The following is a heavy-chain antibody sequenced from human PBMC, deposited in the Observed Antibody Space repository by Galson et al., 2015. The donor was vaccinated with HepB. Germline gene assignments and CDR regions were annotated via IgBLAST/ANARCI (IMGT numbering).Heavy chain of an antibody. V-gene: IGHV2-5*04. Sequence: PALVKPTQTLTLTCTFSGFSLSTRGMGVGWIRQPPGKALEWLALIYWNDDRRYTPSLKSRLTITKDTSKNQVVLTMTNMDPVDTATFYCVMVVENWLDPWGQGTLVTVSS. CDR3: VMVVENWLDP. CDR2: IYWNDDR. D-gene: IGHD3-22*01. J-gene: IGHJ5*02. CDR1: GFSLSTRGMG.